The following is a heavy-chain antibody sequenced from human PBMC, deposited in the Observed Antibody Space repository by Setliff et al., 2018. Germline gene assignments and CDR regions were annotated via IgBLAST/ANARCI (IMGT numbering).Heavy chain of an antibody. D-gene: IGHD3-3*01. J-gene: IGHJ4*02. CDR2: IIPIFGTA. V-gene: IGHV1-69*13. CDR1: GGTFSSYA. Sequence: GASVKVSCKASGGTFSSYAISWVRQAPGQGLEWMGGIIPIFGTANYAQKFRGRVTITADESTSTAYMELSSLRSEDTAVYYCATLDYNFWSGYIDYWGQGTLVTVSS. CDR3: ATLDYNFWSGYIDY.